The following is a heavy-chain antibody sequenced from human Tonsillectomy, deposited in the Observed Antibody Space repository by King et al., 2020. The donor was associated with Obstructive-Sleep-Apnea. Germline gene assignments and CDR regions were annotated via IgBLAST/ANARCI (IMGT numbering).Heavy chain of an antibody. CDR1: GGSISSYY. D-gene: IGHD3-22*01. J-gene: IGHJ3*02. V-gene: IGHV4-59*01. CDR2: IYYSGST. Sequence: VQLQESGPGLVKPSETLSLTCTVSGGSISSYYWSWIRQPPGKGLEWIGYIYYSGSTNYNPSLKSRVTISVDTSKNQFSLKLSSVTAADTAVYYCARESYYYDSSGPYHGNAFDIWGQGTMVTVSS. CDR3: ARESYYYDSSGPYHGNAFDI.